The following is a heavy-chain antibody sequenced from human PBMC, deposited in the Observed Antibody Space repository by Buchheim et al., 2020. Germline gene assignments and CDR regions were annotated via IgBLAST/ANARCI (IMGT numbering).Heavy chain of an antibody. CDR3: ARVSKDIVVVPAARWFDP. V-gene: IGHV4-61*01. D-gene: IGHD2-2*01. Sequence: QVQLQESGPGLVKPSETLSLTCTVSGGSVSSGSYYWSWIRQPPGKGLEWIGYIYYSGSTNYNPSLKSRVTISVDTSKNPFSLKLSSVTAADTAVYYCARVSKDIVVVPAARWFDPWGQGT. CDR2: IYYSGST. CDR1: GGSVSSGSYY. J-gene: IGHJ5*02.